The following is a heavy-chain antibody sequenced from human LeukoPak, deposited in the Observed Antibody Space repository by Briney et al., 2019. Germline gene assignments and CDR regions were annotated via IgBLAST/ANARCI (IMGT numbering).Heavy chain of an antibody. CDR1: GGSISSGSYY. V-gene: IGHV4-61*02. D-gene: IGHD4-17*01. J-gene: IGHJ4*02. CDR3: ARHGDGDFINFDY. CDR2: IYTSGST. Sequence: PSETLSLTCTVSGGSISSGSYYWSWIRQPAGKGLEWIGRIYTSGSTNYNPSLKSRVTISVDTSKNQFSLKLSSVTAADTAVYYCARHGDGDFINFDYWGQGTLVTVSS.